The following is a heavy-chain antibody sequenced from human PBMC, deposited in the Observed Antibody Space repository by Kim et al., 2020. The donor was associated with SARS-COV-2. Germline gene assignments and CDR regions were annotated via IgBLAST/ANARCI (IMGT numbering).Heavy chain of an antibody. J-gene: IGHJ2*01. CDR3: ARRYGDHLVGYWYFDL. D-gene: IGHD4-17*01. V-gene: IGHV4-34*01. Sequence: SETLSLTCAVYGGSFSGYYWCWIRQPPGKGLEWVGEINHCGSTNYNPSPKSRVTISVDTSKNQFSLKLSSVTAADTAVYYCARRYGDHLVGYWYFDLWGRGTLVTVSS. CDR2: INHCGST. CDR1: GGSFSGYY.